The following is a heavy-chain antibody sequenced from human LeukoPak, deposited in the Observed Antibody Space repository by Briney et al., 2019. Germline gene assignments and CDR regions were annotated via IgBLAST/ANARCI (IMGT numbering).Heavy chain of an antibody. J-gene: IGHJ3*02. CDR3: ARGGTSHDAFDI. V-gene: IGHV3-48*04. D-gene: IGHD2-2*01. Sequence: GGSLRLSCAASGFTFSNYNMNWVRQAPGKGLEWVSYISSCGSTIYYVDSVKGRFTISRDNAKNSLYLQMNSLRAEDTAVYYCARGGTSHDAFDIWGQGTMVTVSS. CDR1: GFTFSNYN. CDR2: ISSCGSTI.